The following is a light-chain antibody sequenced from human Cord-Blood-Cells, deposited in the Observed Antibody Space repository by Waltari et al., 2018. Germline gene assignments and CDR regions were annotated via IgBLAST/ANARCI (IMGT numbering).Light chain of an antibody. J-gene: IGLJ1*01. CDR2: DVS. Sequence: QSALTQPRSVSGSPGQSVTISCTGTSSDVGGYNYVSWYQQHPGKAPKLMIYDVSKRPSGVLDRFSGSMSGNTASLTISGLQAEDEADYYCCSYAGSYTYVFGTGTKVTVL. CDR1: SSDVGGYNY. V-gene: IGLV2-11*01. CDR3: CSYAGSYTYV.